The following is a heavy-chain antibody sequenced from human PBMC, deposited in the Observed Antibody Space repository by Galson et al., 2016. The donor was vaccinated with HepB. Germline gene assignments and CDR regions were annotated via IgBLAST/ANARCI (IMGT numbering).Heavy chain of an antibody. CDR2: IWSDGSNK. V-gene: IGHV3-33*01. CDR3: ERVASGSVGEWIDY. J-gene: IGHJ4*02. CDR1: GFTFSSYA. D-gene: IGHD3-3*01. Sequence: SLRLSCAASGFTFSSYAIHWVRQAPGKGLEWVAVIWSDGSNKHYADSVKGRFTISRDNAENTLYLQMNTLRAEDTAVYYCERVASGSVGEWIDYWGQGTLVTVSS.